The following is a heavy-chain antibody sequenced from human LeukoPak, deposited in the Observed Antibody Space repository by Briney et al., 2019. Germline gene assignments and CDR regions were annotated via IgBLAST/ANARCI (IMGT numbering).Heavy chain of an antibody. J-gene: IGHJ4*02. CDR3: ARQSLFISSGGIDY. V-gene: IGHV5-51*01. CDR1: GYSFSTYW. CDR2: IYPADSDT. Sequence: GESLKISCKGSGYSFSTYWIGWVRQMPGKGLEWVGFIYPADSDTKYGPSFQGQVTFSADKSISTAYLQWSSLKASDTAMYYCARQSLFISSGGIDYWGQGTLVTVSS. D-gene: IGHD2-15*01.